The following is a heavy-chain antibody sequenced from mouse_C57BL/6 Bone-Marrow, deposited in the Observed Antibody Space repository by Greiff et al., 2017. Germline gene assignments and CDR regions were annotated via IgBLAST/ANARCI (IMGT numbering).Heavy chain of an antibody. CDR3: ARSYYYGSSYDWFAY. CDR2: ISSGGSYT. Sequence: EVKLMESGGDLVKPGGSLKLSCAASGFTFSSYGMSWVRQTPDKRLEWVATISSGGSYTYYPDSVKGRFTISRDNAKNTLYLQMGSLKSEDTAMYYCARSYYYGSSYDWFAYWGQGTLVTVSA. CDR1: GFTFSSYG. V-gene: IGHV5-6*01. J-gene: IGHJ3*01. D-gene: IGHD1-1*01.